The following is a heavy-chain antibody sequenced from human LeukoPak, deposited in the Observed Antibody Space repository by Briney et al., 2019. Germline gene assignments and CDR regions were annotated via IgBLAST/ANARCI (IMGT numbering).Heavy chain of an antibody. Sequence: GASVTVSCKASGYTFTSYGISWVRQAPGQGLEWMGWISAYNGNTNYAQKLQGRVTMTTDTSTSTAYMELRSLRSDDTAVYYCARAPFDYYDSSGYYEHWGQGTLVTVSS. CDR3: ARAPFDYYDSSGYYEH. J-gene: IGHJ1*01. V-gene: IGHV1-18*01. CDR2: ISAYNGNT. D-gene: IGHD3-22*01. CDR1: GYTFTSYG.